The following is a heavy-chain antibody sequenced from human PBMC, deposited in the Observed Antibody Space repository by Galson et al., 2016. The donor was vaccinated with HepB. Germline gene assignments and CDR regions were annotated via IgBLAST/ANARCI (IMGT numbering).Heavy chain of an antibody. Sequence: SLRLSCAASGLTFSSYAIHWVRQVPGKGLEWVSGISWNGRTLGYADSVKGRFTISKDHAKNSLYLQMNSLRPEDTALYYCAKDKTSGYSSGWYYFDYWGQGTLVTVSS. CDR3: AKDKTSGYSSGWYYFDY. CDR1: GLTFSSYA. V-gene: IGHV3-9*01. CDR2: ISWNGRTL. D-gene: IGHD6-19*01. J-gene: IGHJ4*02.